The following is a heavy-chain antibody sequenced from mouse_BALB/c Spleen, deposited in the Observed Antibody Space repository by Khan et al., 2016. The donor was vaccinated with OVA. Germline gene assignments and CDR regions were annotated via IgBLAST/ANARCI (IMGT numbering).Heavy chain of an antibody. D-gene: IGHD1-1*01. CDR2: ISYSGNT. J-gene: IGHJ2*01. Sequence: EVQLQESGPGLVKPSQSLSLICTVTGYSITSDYAWNWIRQFPGNKLEWMGFISYSGNTKYNPPLKSRISITRDTSKNQFFLQLNSVTTEDTATYYCARVYGGDFDYWGQGTTLTVSS. V-gene: IGHV3-2*02. CDR1: GYSITSDYA. CDR3: ARVYGGDFDY.